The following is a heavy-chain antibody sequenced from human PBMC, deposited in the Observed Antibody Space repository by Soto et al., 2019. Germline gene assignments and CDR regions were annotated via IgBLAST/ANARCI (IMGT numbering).Heavy chain of an antibody. V-gene: IGHV2-5*02. CDR1: GFSLSTSGVG. CDR3: AHLTYYYDSSGYYSRAEYFQH. Sequence: SGPTLVNPTQTLTLTCTFSGFSLSTSGVGVGWIRQPPGKALEWLALIYWDDDKRYSPSLKSRLTITKDTSKNQVVLTMTNMDPVDTATYYCAHLTYYYDSSGYYSRAEYFQHWGQGILVTVSS. J-gene: IGHJ1*01. D-gene: IGHD3-22*01. CDR2: IYWDDDK.